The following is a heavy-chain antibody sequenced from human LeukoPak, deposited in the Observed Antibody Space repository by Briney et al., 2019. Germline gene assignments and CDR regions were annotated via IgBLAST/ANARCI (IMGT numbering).Heavy chain of an antibody. CDR3: ARAGERWLHLLY. Sequence: ASVKVSCKASGYIFTGYYIHWVRQAPGQGLEWMGWINPNSGGTNYAQRFQGRVTMTRDTSISTAYMDLSRLRSDDTAAYYCARAGERWLHLLYWGQGALVTVSS. CDR2: INPNSGGT. D-gene: IGHD5-24*01. J-gene: IGHJ4*02. CDR1: GYIFTGYY. V-gene: IGHV1-2*02.